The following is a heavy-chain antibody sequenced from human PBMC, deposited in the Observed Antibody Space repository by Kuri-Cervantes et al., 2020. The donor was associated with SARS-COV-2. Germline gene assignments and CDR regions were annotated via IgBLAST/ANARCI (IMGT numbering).Heavy chain of an antibody. CDR2: ISSSSSYI. V-gene: IGHV3-21*01. CDR3: AKEYGDYFRPRNNFEY. CDR1: GFTFSSYT. J-gene: IGHJ4*02. Sequence: GGSLRLSCTASGFTFSSYTMNWVRQAPGKGLEWVSSISSSSSYIYYADSVKGRFTISRDNAKNSLYLQMNSLSAEDTAVYYCAKEYGDYFRPRNNFEYWGQGTLVTVSS. D-gene: IGHD4-17*01.